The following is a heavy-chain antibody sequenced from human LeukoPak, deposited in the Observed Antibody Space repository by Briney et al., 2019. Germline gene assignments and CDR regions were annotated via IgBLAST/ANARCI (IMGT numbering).Heavy chain of an antibody. Sequence: SQTLSLTCTVSGGSIGSTTYYWGWIRQPPGKELECIGSIYYSGSTYYNPSLKSRVTISLDTSKNQFSLKLSSVTAADTAVYYCARHKQSGTYYDAFDIWGQGTMVTVSS. J-gene: IGHJ3*02. CDR3: ARHKQSGTYYDAFDI. CDR2: IYYSGST. D-gene: IGHD1-26*01. V-gene: IGHV4-39*01. CDR1: GGSIGSTTYY.